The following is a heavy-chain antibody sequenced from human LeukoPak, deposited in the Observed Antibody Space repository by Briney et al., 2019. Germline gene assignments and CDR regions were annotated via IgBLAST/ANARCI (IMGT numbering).Heavy chain of an antibody. CDR3: ARASATVDPYYFDY. V-gene: IGHV4-39*07. J-gene: IGHJ4*02. CDR2: IYYSGST. CDR1: GGSISSSSYY. D-gene: IGHD4-17*01. Sequence: SETLSLTCTVSGGSISSSSYYWGWICQPPGKGLEWIGSIYYSGSTYYNPSLKSRVTISVDTSKNQFSLKLSSVTAADTAVYYCARASATVDPYYFDYWGQGTLVTVSS.